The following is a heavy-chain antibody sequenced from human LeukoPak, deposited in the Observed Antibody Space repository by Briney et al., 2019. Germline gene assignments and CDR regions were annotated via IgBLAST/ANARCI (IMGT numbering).Heavy chain of an antibody. CDR2: ISSSGSTI. J-gene: IGHJ4*02. CDR1: GFTFSSYE. Sequence: GGSLRLSCAASGFTFSSYEMNWVRQAPGKGLEWVSYISSSGSTIYYADSVKGRFTISRDNAKNSLYLQVNSLRAEDTAVYYCARAYGSRGYDYWGQGTLVTVSS. V-gene: IGHV3-48*03. D-gene: IGHD3-10*01. CDR3: ARAYGSRGYDY.